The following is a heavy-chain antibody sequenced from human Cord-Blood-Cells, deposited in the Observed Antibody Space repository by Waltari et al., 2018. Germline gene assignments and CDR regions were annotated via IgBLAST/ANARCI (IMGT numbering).Heavy chain of an antibody. V-gene: IGHV1-69*01. CDR2: TFPIFGTA. CDR1: GXXXXXYX. Sequence: QVQLVQSGAXVXXXXXXVXXXXXXXGXXXXXYXTSRVRQAPGQGLGWMGGTFPIFGTANYAQKCQGRVTITADGSTSTAYMELSSLRSEDTAVYYCARDENWGFDYWGQGTLVTVSS. J-gene: IGHJ4*02. CDR3: ARDENWGFDY. D-gene: IGHD7-27*01.